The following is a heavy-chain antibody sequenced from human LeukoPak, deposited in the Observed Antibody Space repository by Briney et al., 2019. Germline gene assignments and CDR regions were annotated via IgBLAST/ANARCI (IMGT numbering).Heavy chain of an antibody. Sequence: PSETLSLTCAVYGGSFSGYYWSWIRQPPGKGLEWIGRIYSSGTTTYNPSLKSRVTISVDTSKNQFSLKLSSVTAADTAVYYCAREGGSYDSSGYYSLYYYFDYWGQGTLVTVSS. J-gene: IGHJ4*02. CDR2: IYSSGTT. V-gene: IGHV4-4*08. CDR3: AREGGSYDSSGYYSLYYYFDY. D-gene: IGHD3-22*01. CDR1: GGSFSGYY.